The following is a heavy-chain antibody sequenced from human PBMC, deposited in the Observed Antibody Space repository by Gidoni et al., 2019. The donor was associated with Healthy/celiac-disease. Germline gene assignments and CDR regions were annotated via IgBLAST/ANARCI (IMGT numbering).Heavy chain of an antibody. CDR1: GFTFSSYG. D-gene: IGHD6-19*01. J-gene: IGHJ4*02. CDR3: AREGVVAGIFDY. V-gene: IGHV3-33*01. CDR2: IWDDGSNK. Sequence: QVQLVESGGGVVQPGRSLRLSCAASGFTFSSYGMHWVRQAPGKGLEWVAVIWDDGSNKYYADSVKGRFTISRDNSKNTLYLQMNSLRAEDTAVYYCAREGVVAGIFDYWGQGTLVTVSS.